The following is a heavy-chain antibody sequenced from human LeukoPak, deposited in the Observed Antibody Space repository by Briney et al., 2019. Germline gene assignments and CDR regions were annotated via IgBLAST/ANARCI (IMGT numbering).Heavy chain of an antibody. CDR1: GFTFSSYG. D-gene: IGHD1-1*01. V-gene: IGHV3-30*03. CDR3: ASLNPSLNAFDY. J-gene: IGHJ4*02. CDR2: ISYDGSNK. Sequence: PGGSLRLSCAASGFTFSSYGMHWVRQAPGKGLEWVAVISYDGSNKYYADSVKGRFTISRDNSKNTLYLQMNSLRAEDTAVYYCASLNPSLNAFDYWGQGTLVTVSS.